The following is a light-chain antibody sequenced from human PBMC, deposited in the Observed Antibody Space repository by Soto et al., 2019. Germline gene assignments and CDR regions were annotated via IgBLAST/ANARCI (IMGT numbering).Light chain of an antibody. Sequence: DIPMTQSPSTLSASVGDRITITCRASQNINTWVAWYQQKPGKAPKLLIYGASTLESGVPPRFSGSGSGTEFTLTISSLQPDDFATYSCHQYLRFYTFVQGTKLEI. CDR1: QNINTW. J-gene: IGKJ2*01. CDR3: HQYLRFYT. CDR2: GAS. V-gene: IGKV1-5*01.